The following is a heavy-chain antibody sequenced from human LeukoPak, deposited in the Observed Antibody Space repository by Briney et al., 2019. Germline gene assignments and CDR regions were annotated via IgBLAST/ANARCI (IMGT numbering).Heavy chain of an antibody. D-gene: IGHD3-10*01. CDR1: GFTFSNFA. V-gene: IGHV3-23*01. J-gene: IGHJ4*02. CDR2: ISGAGGIT. CDR3: AKKGSGSFYLDY. Sequence: GGPLRLSCAASGFTFSNFAMSWVRQAPGKGLEGVSLISGAGGITYYADSVKGRFTISRGNSKSTLFLQMNSLRAEDTAVYFCAKKGSGSFYLDYWGQGTLVTVSS.